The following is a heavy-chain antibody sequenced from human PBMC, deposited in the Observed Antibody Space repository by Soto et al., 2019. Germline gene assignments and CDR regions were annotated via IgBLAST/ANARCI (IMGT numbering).Heavy chain of an antibody. D-gene: IGHD3-22*01. CDR1: GFTFDDYA. CDR2: ISWNSGSI. Sequence: GGSLRLSCAASGFTFDDYAMHWVRQAPGKGLEWVSGISWNSGSIGYADSVKGRFTISRDNAKNSLYLQMNSLRAEDTALYYCAKDLRTYYDSSGHLGGDAFDIWGQGTMVTVSS. J-gene: IGHJ3*02. V-gene: IGHV3-9*01. CDR3: AKDLRTYYDSSGHLGGDAFDI.